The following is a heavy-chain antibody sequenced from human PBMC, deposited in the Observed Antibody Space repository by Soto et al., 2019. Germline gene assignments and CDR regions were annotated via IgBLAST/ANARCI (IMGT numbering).Heavy chain of an antibody. Sequence: QLQLQESGPGLVKPSETLSLTCSVSDDSINSDKYYWGWIRQPPGKGLEWIESIYYRGNAYYNPSLQTRVTISLDKSKSQFSLKLNSVTAADSAVYFCARLEGLATISYYFDFWSPGALVTVSS. J-gene: IGHJ4*02. V-gene: IGHV4-39*01. CDR2: IYYRGNA. CDR1: DDSINSDKYY. CDR3: ARLEGLATISYYFDF. D-gene: IGHD5-12*01.